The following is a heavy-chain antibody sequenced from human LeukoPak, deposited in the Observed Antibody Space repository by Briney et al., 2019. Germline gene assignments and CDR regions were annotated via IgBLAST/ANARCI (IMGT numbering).Heavy chain of an antibody. CDR1: DGSISNYH. D-gene: IGHD4-17*01. Sequence: SETLSLTCTVSDGSISNYHWSWIRQPPGKGLEWIGYMSYSGSTNYNPSLKSRVTISVDTSRNQFSLKLSSVTAADTAVYYCARGTTVTKPRSANWFDPWGQGTLVTVSS. CDR2: MSYSGST. CDR3: ARGTTVTKPRSANWFDP. J-gene: IGHJ5*02. V-gene: IGHV4-59*12.